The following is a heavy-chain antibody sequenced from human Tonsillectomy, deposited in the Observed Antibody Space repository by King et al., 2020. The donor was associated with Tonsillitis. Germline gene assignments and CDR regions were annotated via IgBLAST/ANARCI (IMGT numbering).Heavy chain of an antibody. V-gene: IGHV1-2*02. Sequence: QLVQSGAEVKKPGASVKVSCKASGYTFTGYYMHWVRQAPGQGLEWMGWINPDSGGTYYAQKFQGRVTMTRDTSISTAYMELNRLSSDDTAVYYCSSGYYLRWFALWGRGTLVTVSS. CDR3: SSGYYLRWFAL. CDR1: GYTFTGYY. D-gene: IGHD3-22*01. CDR2: INPDSGGT. J-gene: IGHJ2*01.